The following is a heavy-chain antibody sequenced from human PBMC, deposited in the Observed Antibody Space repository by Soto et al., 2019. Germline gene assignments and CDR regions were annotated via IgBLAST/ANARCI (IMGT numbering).Heavy chain of an antibody. V-gene: IGHV4-59*01. CDR2: IYYSGST. CDR3: ARVVGGYCSGGSCYSEDYYYYYMDV. CDR1: GGSISSYY. Sequence: SETLSLTCTVSGGSISSYYWSWIRQPPGKGLEWIGYIYYSGSTNYNPSLKSRVTISVDTSKNQFSLKLSSVTAADTAVYYCARVVGGYCSGGSCYSEDYYYYYMDVWGKGTTVTVSS. J-gene: IGHJ6*03. D-gene: IGHD2-15*01.